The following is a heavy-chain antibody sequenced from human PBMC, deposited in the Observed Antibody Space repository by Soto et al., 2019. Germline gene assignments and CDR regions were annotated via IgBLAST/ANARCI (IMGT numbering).Heavy chain of an antibody. CDR1: GGSISSSNW. CDR3: ARTVSSDSPSLRY. CDR2: IYHSGST. Sequence: SETLSLTCAVSGGSISSSNWWSWVRQPPGKGLEWIGEIYHSGSTNYNPSLKSRVTISVDKSKNQFSLKLSSVTAADTAVYYCARTVSSDSPSLRYWGQGTPVTVSS. J-gene: IGHJ4*02. D-gene: IGHD2-21*02. V-gene: IGHV4-4*02.